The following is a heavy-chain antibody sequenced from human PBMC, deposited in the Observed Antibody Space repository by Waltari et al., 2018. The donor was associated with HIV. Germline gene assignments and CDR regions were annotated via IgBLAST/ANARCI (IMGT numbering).Heavy chain of an antibody. J-gene: IGHJ4*02. CDR1: GFTFRSYA. CDR3: AKDNYDILTGYYY. Sequence: EVQLLESGGGSVQPGGSLRLSCAASGFTFRSYAMTWVRQAPGKGLAWVSAISGSGTKTYYADSVKGRFTISRDNSKNTLYLQMNSLRAEDTAVYYCAKDNYDILTGYYYWGQGTLVTVSS. D-gene: IGHD3-9*01. V-gene: IGHV3-23*01. CDR2: ISGSGTKT.